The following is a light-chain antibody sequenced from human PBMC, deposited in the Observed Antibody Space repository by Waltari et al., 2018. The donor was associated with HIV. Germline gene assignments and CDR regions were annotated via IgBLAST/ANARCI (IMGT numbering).Light chain of an antibody. V-gene: IGLV1-47*01. J-gene: IGLJ2*01. CDR1: GSNIGTYS. CDR2: MND. CDR3: AVWDDSLGGAV. Sequence: QSVVTQPPSASGTPGQSVTISCSGGGSNIGTYSVNCYQHFPGTAPKLLIYMNDQRPSGVPGRFSGSQSGTSASLAISGLQYDDEADYYCAVWDDSLGGAVFGGGTKLTVL.